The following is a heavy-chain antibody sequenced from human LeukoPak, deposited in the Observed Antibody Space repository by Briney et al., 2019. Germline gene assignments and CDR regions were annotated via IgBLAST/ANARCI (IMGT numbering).Heavy chain of an antibody. CDR1: GYTFTSYG. CDR3: ARGRPNSSGYYYNWFDP. V-gene: IGHV1-18*01. J-gene: IGHJ5*02. CDR2: ISAYNGNT. Sequence: GASVKVSCKASGYTFTSYGISWVRQAPAQGHELMGLISAYNGNTNYAQKLQGRVTMTTDTSTSTAYMELRSLRSDDTAVYYCARGRPNSSGYYYNWFDPWGQGTLVTVSS. D-gene: IGHD3-22*01.